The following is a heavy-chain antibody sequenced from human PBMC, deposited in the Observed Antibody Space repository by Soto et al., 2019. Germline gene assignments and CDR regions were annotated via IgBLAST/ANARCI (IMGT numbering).Heavy chain of an antibody. D-gene: IGHD5-18*01. V-gene: IGHV1-69*01. Sequence: QVQLVQSGAEVRKPGSSVKVSCKASGGTFSRHAISWVRQAPGQGLEWMGGIIPIFGTANHAQKFQGRVTIIADESTSTAYMELSSLRSEDTAVYYCARGGDSYGSPLEDYWGQGTLVTVSS. CDR3: ARGGDSYGSPLEDY. J-gene: IGHJ4*02. CDR1: GGTFSRHA. CDR2: IIPIFGTA.